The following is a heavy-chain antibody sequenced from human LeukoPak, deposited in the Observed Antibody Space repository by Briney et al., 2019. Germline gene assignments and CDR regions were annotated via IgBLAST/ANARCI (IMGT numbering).Heavy chain of an antibody. CDR3: ARDYVSGSFGP. V-gene: IGHV3-21*06. J-gene: IGHJ5*02. D-gene: IGHD3-10*01. CDR2: ITRSNYI. Sequence: NTGGSLRLSCAASGFTFSSYSMNWVRQAPGKGLEWVSSITRSNYIYYADSVKGRFTISRDNAKNSLYLQMTSLRAEDTAVYYCARDYVSGSFGPWGQGTLVTVSS. CDR1: GFTFSSYS.